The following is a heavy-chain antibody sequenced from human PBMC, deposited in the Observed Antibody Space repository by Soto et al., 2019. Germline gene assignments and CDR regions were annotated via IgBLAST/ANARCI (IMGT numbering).Heavy chain of an antibody. CDR1: GFTFSTDG. J-gene: IGHJ6*03. CDR3: ARGVVLGGDYGVGGYYYYMDV. CDR2: IWYDGSNK. V-gene: IGHV3-33*01. Sequence: QVQLVESGGGVVQPGRSLRLSCAASGFTFSTDGMHWVRQAPGKWLERVAVIWYDGSNKYYADSVKGRFTISIDNSKNTVYLQMNRLRAEDTAVYYCARGVVLGGDYGVGGYYYYMDVWGKGTTVTVS. D-gene: IGHD4-17*01.